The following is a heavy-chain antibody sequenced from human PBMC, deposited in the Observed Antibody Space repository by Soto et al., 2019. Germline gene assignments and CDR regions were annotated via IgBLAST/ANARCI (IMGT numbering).Heavy chain of an antibody. CDR1: GASISYDGYY. J-gene: IGHJ5*02. CDR2: IYNSADT. CDR3: ARRTATGGFDP. D-gene: IGHD3-10*01. Sequence: QVQLQESGPGLVKPSQTLSLTCAVSGASISYDGYYWSWVRQHPGKGLEWIGCIYNSADTYYNPSPRSRPAISVDTSKSQFSLRVSSVTAADTAVDYCARRTATGGFDPWGQGILVTVSS. V-gene: IGHV4-31*11.